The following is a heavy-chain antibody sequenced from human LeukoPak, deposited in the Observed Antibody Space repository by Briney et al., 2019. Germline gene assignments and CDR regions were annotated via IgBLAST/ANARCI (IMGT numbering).Heavy chain of an antibody. Sequence: GRSLRLSCAASGFTFSSYGMHWVRQAPGKGLEWVAVIWYDGSNKYYADSVKGRFTISRDNSKNTLYLQMYSLRAEDTAVYYCARREDIVVVPAAMGGGFDYWGQGTLVTVSS. V-gene: IGHV3-33*01. D-gene: IGHD2-2*01. J-gene: IGHJ4*02. CDR2: IWYDGSNK. CDR1: GFTFSSYG. CDR3: ARREDIVVVPAAMGGGFDY.